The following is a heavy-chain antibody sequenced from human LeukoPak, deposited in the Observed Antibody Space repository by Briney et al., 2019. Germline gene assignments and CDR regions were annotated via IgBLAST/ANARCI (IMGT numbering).Heavy chain of an antibody. CDR1: GGSFSDYF. Sequence: SETLSLTCAVYGGSFSDYFWGWIRQLPGKGLEWIGEINHSGRTYYNPSLKSRVTISVDTSKNQFSLNLSSVTAADTAVYYCARDVVVVPAAIHYGMDVWGQGTTVTVSS. CDR2: INHSGRT. J-gene: IGHJ6*02. CDR3: ARDVVVVPAAIHYGMDV. D-gene: IGHD2-2*01. V-gene: IGHV4-34*01.